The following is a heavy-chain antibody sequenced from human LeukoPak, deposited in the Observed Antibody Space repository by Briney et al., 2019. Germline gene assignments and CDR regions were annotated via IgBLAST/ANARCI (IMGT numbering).Heavy chain of an antibody. J-gene: IGHJ4*02. D-gene: IGHD6-13*01. CDR2: VYSSGST. V-gene: IGHV3-66*01. Sequence: GGSLRLSCAASGFTVSANYVTWVRQAPGKGLEWVSVVYSSGSTYYADSVKGRFTISRDSSKNTLYLQMNSLRAEDTAVYYCALGDPSSSWGQGTLVTVSS. CDR3: ALGDPSSS. CDR1: GFTVSANY.